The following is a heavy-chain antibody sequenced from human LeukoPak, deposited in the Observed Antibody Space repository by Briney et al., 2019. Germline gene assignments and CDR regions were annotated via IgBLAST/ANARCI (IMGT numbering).Heavy chain of an antibody. J-gene: IGHJ4*02. CDR3: ARAKLGDGYNGGDYFDY. Sequence: PGGSLRLSCAASGFTFDDYAMHWVRQAPGKGLEWVSGISGNSGNIGYADSVKGRFTISRDNAKNSLYLQMNSLRAEDTALYYCARAKLGDGYNGGDYFDYWGQGTLVTVSS. D-gene: IGHD5-24*01. CDR1: GFTFDDYA. V-gene: IGHV3-9*01. CDR2: ISGNSGNI.